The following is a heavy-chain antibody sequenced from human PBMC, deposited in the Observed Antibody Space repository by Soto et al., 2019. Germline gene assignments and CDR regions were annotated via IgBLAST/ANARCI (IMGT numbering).Heavy chain of an antibody. CDR2: IKQDGTEK. D-gene: IGHD5-18*01. Sequence: GIRSFPWVPAGFTCSRYWMNWVRQAPGKGLEWVANIKQDGTEKNYVDSVKGRFTISRDNARNSLYLQMESLRAEDTAVYFCSRGDTPMITGMDSFDIWGQGTMVIVS. CDR1: GFTCSRYW. V-gene: IGHV3-7*01. CDR3: SRGDTPMITGMDSFDI. J-gene: IGHJ3*02.